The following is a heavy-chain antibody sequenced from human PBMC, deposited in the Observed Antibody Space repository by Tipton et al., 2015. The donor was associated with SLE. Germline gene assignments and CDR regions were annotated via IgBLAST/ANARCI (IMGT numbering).Heavy chain of an antibody. V-gene: IGHV4-39*01. CDR2: IYYTGST. Sequence: TLSLTCTVSGGSMTSSDYYLGWIRPPPGKGLEWIGNIYYTGSTYYNPSLRSRVTISIDTSKNQLSLSLTSVTAADTAMYYCARGHPGNSFDYWGQGTLVTVSS. CDR3: ARGHPGNSFDY. CDR1: GGSMTSSDYY. J-gene: IGHJ4*02. D-gene: IGHD1-14*01.